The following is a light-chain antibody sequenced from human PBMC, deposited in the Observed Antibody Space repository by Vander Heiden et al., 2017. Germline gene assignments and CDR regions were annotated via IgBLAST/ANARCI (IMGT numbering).Light chain of an antibody. CDR3: QQSFSSPYT. CDR1: QSISRL. Sequence: DIQMTQSPSSRSASVGERVTITCRARQSISRLLNWYQHKPGKAPKLLIYAASTLQSGVPSRFSGSGSGTDFTLTISSLQPEDFATYYCQQSFSSPYTFGQGTKLEIK. J-gene: IGKJ2*01. V-gene: IGKV1-39*01. CDR2: AAS.